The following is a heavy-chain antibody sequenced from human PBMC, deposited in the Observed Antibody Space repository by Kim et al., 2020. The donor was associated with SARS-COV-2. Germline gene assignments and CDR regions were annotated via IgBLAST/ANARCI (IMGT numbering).Heavy chain of an antibody. V-gene: IGHV3-23*01. CDR3: AKVLLWFGEPD. J-gene: IGHJ4*02. D-gene: IGHD3-10*01. CDR2: T. Sequence: TYYAASVEGRFTISRDNSKNTLYLQMNSLRAEDTAVYYCAKVLLWFGEPDWGQGTLVTVSS.